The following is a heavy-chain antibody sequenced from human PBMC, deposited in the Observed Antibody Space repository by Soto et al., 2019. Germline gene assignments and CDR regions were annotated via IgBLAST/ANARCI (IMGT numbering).Heavy chain of an antibody. CDR3: ASLGGLNSYGYLKDY. CDR2: INHSGST. V-gene: IGHV4-34*01. CDR1: GGSFSGYY. D-gene: IGHD5-18*01. Sequence: SETLSLTCAVYGGSFSGYYWSWIRQPPGKGLEWIGEINHSGSTNYNPSLKSRVTISVDTSKNQFSLKLSSVTAADTAVYYCASLGGLNSYGYLKDYWGQGTLVTVSS. J-gene: IGHJ4*02.